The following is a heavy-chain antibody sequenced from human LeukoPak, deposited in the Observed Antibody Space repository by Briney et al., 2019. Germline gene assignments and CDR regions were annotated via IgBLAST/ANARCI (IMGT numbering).Heavy chain of an antibody. V-gene: IGHV4-59*01. Sequence: KPSETLSLTCTVSGGSISSYYWSWIRQPPGKGLEWIGYIYYSGSTNYNPSLKSRVTITVDTSKNQFSLRLNSVTAADTAVYYCARVFGDERGWSYYYYYYSMDVWGQGTTVTVSS. CDR3: ARVFGDERGWSYYYYYYSMDV. CDR2: IYYSGST. D-gene: IGHD6-19*01. CDR1: GGSISSYY. J-gene: IGHJ6*02.